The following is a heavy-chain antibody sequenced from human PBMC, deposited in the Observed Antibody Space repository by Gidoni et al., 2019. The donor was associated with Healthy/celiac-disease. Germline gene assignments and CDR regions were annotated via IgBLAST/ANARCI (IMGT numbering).Heavy chain of an antibody. CDR1: GGSFSGYY. Sequence: QVQLQQWGAGLLKPSETLSLTCAVYGGSFSGYYWSWIRPPPGKGLEWIGEINHSGSTNYNPSLKSRVTISVDTSKNQFSLKLSSVTAADTAVYYCARAEWFGELLSLLGMDVWGQGTTVTVSS. J-gene: IGHJ6*02. CDR2: INHSGST. V-gene: IGHV4-34*01. D-gene: IGHD3-10*01. CDR3: ARAEWFGELLSLLGMDV.